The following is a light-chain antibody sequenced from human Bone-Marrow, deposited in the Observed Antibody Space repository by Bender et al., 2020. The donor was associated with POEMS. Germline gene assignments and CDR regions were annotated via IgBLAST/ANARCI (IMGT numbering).Light chain of an antibody. V-gene: IGLV2-23*02. CDR3: FSYAGGYNYV. CDR2: EVT. J-gene: IGLJ1*01. CDR1: EVGNYNL. Sequence: QSALTQPASVSGSPGQSITISCTGSEVGNYNLVSWYQQHPGKAPKLIIYEVTKRPSGVSNRFSGSKSGNTASLTISGLQAEDEADYHCFSYAGGYNYVFGTGTKVFVV.